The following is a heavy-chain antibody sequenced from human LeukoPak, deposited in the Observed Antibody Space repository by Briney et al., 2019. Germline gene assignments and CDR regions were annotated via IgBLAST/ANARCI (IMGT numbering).Heavy chain of an antibody. CDR1: GFTVSSTY. Sequence: GGSLRLSCAASGFTVSSTYMSWVRQAPGKGLEWVSVIYSGGSTYYADSVKGRFTISRDNSKNTLYLQMNRLRPQDTAVDYCARGWPVGDYWGQGTPVTVSS. V-gene: IGHV3-66*02. CDR2: IYSGGST. D-gene: IGHD1-26*01. J-gene: IGHJ4*02. CDR3: ARGWPVGDY.